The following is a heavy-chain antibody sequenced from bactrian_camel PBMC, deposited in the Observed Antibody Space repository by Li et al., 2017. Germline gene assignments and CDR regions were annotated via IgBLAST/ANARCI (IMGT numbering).Heavy chain of an antibody. CDR2: IATGSGNT. J-gene: IGHJ4*01. V-gene: IGHV3S1*01. CDR3: AKEGGMGWILD. D-gene: IGHD3*01. Sequence: HVQLVESGGGSVQAGTSLTLTCVASGYTYNRNCMAWFRQAPGKEREGVARIATGSGNTYYADSVKGRFTISRDNAKNTLYLQLNSLRTEDAAMYYCAKEGGMGWILDWGQGTQVTVS. CDR1: GYTYNRNC.